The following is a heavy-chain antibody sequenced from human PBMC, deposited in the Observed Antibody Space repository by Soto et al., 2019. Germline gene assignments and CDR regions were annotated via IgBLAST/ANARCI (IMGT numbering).Heavy chain of an antibody. CDR3: ARLPVGTKPFDY. J-gene: IGHJ4*02. Sequence: SETLSLTCSVSGRSMSSNYWSWIRQSPDKGLEWLGYVFYGGTDYNPSLKSRLTIAVDTSKNQFSLNLTSVTATDSAVYFCARLPVGTKPFDYWGLGTLVTVSS. D-gene: IGHD1-26*01. CDR2: VFYGGT. CDR1: GRSMSSNY. V-gene: IGHV4-59*12.